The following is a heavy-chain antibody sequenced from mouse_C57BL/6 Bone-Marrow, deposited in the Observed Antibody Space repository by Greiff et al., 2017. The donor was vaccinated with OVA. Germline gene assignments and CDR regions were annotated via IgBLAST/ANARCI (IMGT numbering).Heavy chain of an antibody. CDR2: IDPNSGGT. CDR1: GYTFTSYW. Sequence: QVQLQQSGAELVKPGASVKLSCKASGYTFTSYWMHWVKQRPGRGLEWIGRIDPNSGGTKYNEKFKSKATLTVDKPSSTAYMQLSSLTSEDSAVYCCARGAYYSNYVGVYFDYWGQGTTLTVSS. D-gene: IGHD2-5*01. J-gene: IGHJ2*01. CDR3: ARGAYYSNYVGVYFDY. V-gene: IGHV1-72*01.